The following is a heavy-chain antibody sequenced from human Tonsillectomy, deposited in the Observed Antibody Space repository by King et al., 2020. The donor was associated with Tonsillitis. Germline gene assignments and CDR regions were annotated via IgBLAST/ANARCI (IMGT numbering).Heavy chain of an antibody. CDR1: GFTFSSYD. CDR3: AREPKGYYYGMDV. Sequence: VQLVESGGGLVQPGGSLRLSCAASGFTFSSYDMHWVRQATGQGLEGVSSIGTDGDTYYPGSVKGRFTNSRENAKNSLYLQMNSLRAGDTAVYYCAREPKGYYYGMDVWGQGTTVTVSS. CDR2: IGTDGDT. J-gene: IGHJ6*02. V-gene: IGHV3-13*01.